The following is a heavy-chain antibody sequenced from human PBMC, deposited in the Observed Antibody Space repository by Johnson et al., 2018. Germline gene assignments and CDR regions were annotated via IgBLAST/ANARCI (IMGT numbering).Heavy chain of an antibody. CDR2: VTRDGSAT. CDR3: ARHYRPSYYYTMDV. D-gene: IGHD3-10*01. V-gene: IGHV3-74*03. CDR1: GFPLSSFW. Sequence: VQLQESGGGLVQXGGSLRLXCAASGFPLSSFWMHWVRHAPGKGLVWVSRVTRDGSATTYADSVKGRFTNSRDNAKNTVYLQMNSLKVEDSAIYYCARHYRPSYYYTMDVWGQGTTVTVSS. J-gene: IGHJ6*02.